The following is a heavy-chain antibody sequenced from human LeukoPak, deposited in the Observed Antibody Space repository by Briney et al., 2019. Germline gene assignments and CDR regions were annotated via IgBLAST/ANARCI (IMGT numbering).Heavy chain of an antibody. V-gene: IGHV1-18*01. J-gene: IGHJ4*02. CDR2: ISADNGDT. CDR3: ARGGTPTTTFGGY. Sequence: ASVKVSCKASGYIFTIYGINWVRQAPGQGLEWMGWISADNGDTNFAQKFQGRVNMTTDTSTSTVYMELRSLRSDDTALYYCARGGTPTTTFGGYWGQGTMVTVSS. CDR1: GYIFTIYG. D-gene: IGHD3-16*01.